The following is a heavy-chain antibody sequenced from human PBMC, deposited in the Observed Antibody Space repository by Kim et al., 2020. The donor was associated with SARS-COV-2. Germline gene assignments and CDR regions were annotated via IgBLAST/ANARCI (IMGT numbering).Heavy chain of an antibody. J-gene: IGHJ1*01. V-gene: IGHV3-30*03. CDR1: GFTFSSYG. Sequence: GGSLRLSCAASGFTFSSYGMHWVRQAPGKGLEWVAVISYDGSNKYYADSVKGRFTISRDNSKNTLYLQMNSLRAEDTAVYYCASAVAAAAEHWGQGTLVTVSS. D-gene: IGHD6-13*01. CDR2: ISYDGSNK. CDR3: ASAVAAAAEH.